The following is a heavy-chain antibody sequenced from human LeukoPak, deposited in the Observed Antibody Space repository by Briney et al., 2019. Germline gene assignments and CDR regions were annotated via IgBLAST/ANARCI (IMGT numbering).Heavy chain of an antibody. D-gene: IGHD4-17*01. V-gene: IGHV3-48*02. CDR3: ARDYGDLPARVPYFDY. CDR2: ISSSSSMI. CDR1: GFTFSSYS. Sequence: GGSLRLSCAASGFTFSSYSMNWVRQAPGKGLDWVSYISSSSSMIYYADSVKGRFTISRDNAKNTLYLQMKSLRDEDKAIYYCARDYGDLPARVPYFDYWGQGNLVTVSS. J-gene: IGHJ4*02.